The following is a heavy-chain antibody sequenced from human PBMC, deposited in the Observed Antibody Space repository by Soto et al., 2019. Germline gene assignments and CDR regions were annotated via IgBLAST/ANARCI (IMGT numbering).Heavy chain of an antibody. Sequence: GGSLRLSCTASGFTFGDYAMSWCRQAPGKGLEWVGSIRSKAYGGTTEYAASVKGRFTISRDDSKSIAYLQMNSLQTEDTAVYYCTRDLHPLGYCSGGSCYSYNWFDPWGQGTLVTVSS. D-gene: IGHD2-15*01. CDR1: GFTFGDYA. J-gene: IGHJ5*02. CDR2: IRSKAYGGTT. CDR3: TRDLHPLGYCSGGSCYSYNWFDP. V-gene: IGHV3-49*03.